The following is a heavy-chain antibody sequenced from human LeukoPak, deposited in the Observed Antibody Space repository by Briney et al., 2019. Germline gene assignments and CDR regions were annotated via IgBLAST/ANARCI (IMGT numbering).Heavy chain of an antibody. V-gene: IGHV3-64*01. D-gene: IGHD3-22*01. CDR1: GFTFSNYG. Sequence: GGSLRLSCAASGFTFSNYGLHWVRQAPGKGLECVSAISSNGGTTYYANSVKGRFTISRDNSKNTLYLQMGSLRAEDVAVYYCATGYDSGGYYQYWGQGTLVTVSS. CDR2: ISSNGGTT. J-gene: IGHJ4*02. CDR3: ATGYDSGGYYQY.